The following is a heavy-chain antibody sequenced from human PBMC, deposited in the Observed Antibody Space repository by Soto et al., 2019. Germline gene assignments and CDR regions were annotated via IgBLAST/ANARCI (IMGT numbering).Heavy chain of an antibody. CDR1: GFTFSSYS. CDR2: ISSSSSYI. CDR3: ARVRVQWELLSLFDP. V-gene: IGHV3-21*01. Sequence: LIXCCADSGFTFSSYSMNWVRQAPGKGLEWVSSISSSSSYIYYADSVKGRFTISRDNAKNSLYLQMNSLRAEDTAVYYCARVRVQWELLSLFDPWGQGTLVTVSS. D-gene: IGHD1-26*01. J-gene: IGHJ5*02.